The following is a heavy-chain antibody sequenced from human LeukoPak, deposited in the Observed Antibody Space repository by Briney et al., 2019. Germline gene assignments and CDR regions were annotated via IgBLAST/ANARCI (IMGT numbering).Heavy chain of an antibody. J-gene: IGHJ4*02. CDR2: ISGSGGST. CDR1: GFSFSRYA. Sequence: GGSVRLSCAASGFSFSRYAMSWVRQAPGKGLEWVSAISGSGGSTYYADSVKGRFTISRDNSKNTLYLQMNSLRAEDTAVYYCAKVYCSSTSCPLDYWGQGTLVTVSS. CDR3: AKVYCSSTSCPLDY. V-gene: IGHV3-23*01. D-gene: IGHD2-2*01.